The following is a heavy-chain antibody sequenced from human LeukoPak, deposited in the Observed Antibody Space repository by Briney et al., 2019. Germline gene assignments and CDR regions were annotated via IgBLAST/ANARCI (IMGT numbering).Heavy chain of an antibody. J-gene: IGHJ4*02. Sequence: PSETLSLTRTVSGGSISSYYWSWIRQPPGKGLEWIGFIYYSGSTNYNPSLKSRVTISVDTSKNQFSLKLSSVTAADTAVYYCARGPGSSSSAGFDSWGQGTLVTVSS. CDR2: IYYSGST. V-gene: IGHV4-59*01. CDR1: GGSISSYY. D-gene: IGHD6-6*01. CDR3: ARGPGSSSSAGFDS.